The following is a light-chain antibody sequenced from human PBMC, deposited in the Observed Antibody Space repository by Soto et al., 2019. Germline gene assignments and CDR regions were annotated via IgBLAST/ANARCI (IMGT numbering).Light chain of an antibody. CDR2: DVT. J-gene: IGLJ3*02. V-gene: IGLV2-8*01. Sequence: QSVLTQPPSASGSPGQSVTISCTGTSSDVGTHGYVSWYQQHAGKAPKLVIYDVTKRPSGVPDRFSGYKSGNTASLTVSGLQADDASDYYCMCYAGGNNWVFGGGTKLTVL. CDR3: MCYAGGNNWV. CDR1: SSDVGTHGY.